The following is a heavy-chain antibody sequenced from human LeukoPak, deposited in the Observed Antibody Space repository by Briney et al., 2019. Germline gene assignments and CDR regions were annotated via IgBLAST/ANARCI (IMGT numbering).Heavy chain of an antibody. D-gene: IGHD3-10*01. Sequence: GGSLRLSCVASGFTFRNYWMHWVRQALGKGLVWVSRISSDESSTDYADSVKGRFTISRDNSKNTLYLQMNSLRAEDTAVYYCAIDRIMVRGGGNFDYWGQGTLVTVSS. J-gene: IGHJ4*02. CDR1: GFTFRNYW. CDR2: ISSDESST. V-gene: IGHV3-74*01. CDR3: AIDRIMVRGGGNFDY.